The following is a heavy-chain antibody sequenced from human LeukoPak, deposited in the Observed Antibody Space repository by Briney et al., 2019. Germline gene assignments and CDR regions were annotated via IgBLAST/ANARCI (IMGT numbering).Heavy chain of an antibody. D-gene: IGHD3-10*01. CDR3: ARERITMARGYYYYYGMDV. V-gene: IGHV1-2*04. CDR1: GYTFTGYY. J-gene: IGHJ6*02. CDR2: INPNSGGT. Sequence: ASVTVSCKASGYTFTGYYMHWVRQAPGQGLEWMGWINPNSGGTNYAQKFQGWVTMTRDTSISTAYMELSRLRSDDTAVCYCARERITMARGYYYYYGMDVWGQGTTVTVSS.